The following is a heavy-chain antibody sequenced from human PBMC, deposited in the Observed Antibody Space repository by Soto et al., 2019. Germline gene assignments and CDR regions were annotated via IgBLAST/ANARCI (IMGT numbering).Heavy chain of an antibody. Sequence: QVQLQQWGAGLLKPSETPSLTCAVDGGSFTGYYWSWVRQPPGKGLEWIGEIKDGGSTNYSPSLRSRVTISADTSKKQFSLKVTSVTAADTAVYYCARGQEGVVATHWDQGTLVTVSS. CDR3: ARGQEGVVATH. V-gene: IGHV4-34*01. D-gene: IGHD2-15*01. CDR2: IKDGGST. CDR1: GGSFTGYY. J-gene: IGHJ4*02.